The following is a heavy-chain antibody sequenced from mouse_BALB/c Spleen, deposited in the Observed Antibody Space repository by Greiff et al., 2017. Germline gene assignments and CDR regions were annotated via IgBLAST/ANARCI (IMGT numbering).Heavy chain of an antibody. CDR1: GFNIKDTY. CDR2: IDPANGNT. CDR3: ARGERGIYYAMDY. V-gene: IGHV14-3*02. Sequence: EVKLEESGAELVKPGASVKLSCTASGFNIKDTYMHWVKQRPEQGLEWIGRIDPANGNTKYDPKFQGKATITADTSSNTAYLQLSSLTSEDTAVYYCARGERGIYYAMDYWGQGTSVTVSS. J-gene: IGHJ4*01.